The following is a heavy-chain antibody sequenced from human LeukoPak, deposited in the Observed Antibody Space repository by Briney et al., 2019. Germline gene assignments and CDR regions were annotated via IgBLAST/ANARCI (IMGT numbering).Heavy chain of an antibody. Sequence: SQTLSLTCAISGDSDSRNSAAWNWIRQSPSRGLECLGNTYYRCKWYNDCAVSVKSRITIKPDTSKNQFSLQLNTVTPEETAVYYCSRPLAWEYGMDVWRKGTTVTVSS. CDR3: SRPLAWEYGMDV. D-gene: IGHD1-26*01. V-gene: IGHV6-1*01. J-gene: IGHJ6*04. CDR1: GDSDSRNSAA. CDR2: TYYRCKWYN.